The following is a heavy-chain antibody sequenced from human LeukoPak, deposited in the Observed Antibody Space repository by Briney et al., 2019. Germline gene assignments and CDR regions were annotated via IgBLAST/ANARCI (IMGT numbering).Heavy chain of an antibody. CDR1: GFTFSSYS. Sequence: GGPLRLSCAASGFTFSSYSMNWVRQAPGKGLEWVSSISSSSSYIYYADSVKGRFTISRDNAKNSLYLQMDSLRAEDTAVYYCARVPGYYDSSGYPTSDYYGMDVWGQGTTVTVSS. D-gene: IGHD3-22*01. CDR2: ISSSSSYI. J-gene: IGHJ6*02. V-gene: IGHV3-21*01. CDR3: ARVPGYYDSSGYPTSDYYGMDV.